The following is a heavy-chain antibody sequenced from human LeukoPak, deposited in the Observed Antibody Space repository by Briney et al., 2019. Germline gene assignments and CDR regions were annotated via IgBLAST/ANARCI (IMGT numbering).Heavy chain of an antibody. CDR1: SGSIFNTNW. V-gene: IGHV4-39*01. CDR3: ASPNGTVGAYSAFDI. Sequence: SGTLSLTCTVSSGSIFNTNWWSWVRQPPGKGLEWIGSINYSGSTYYNPSLKSRITISVAASKNQFSLKLSSVTAADTAVYFCASPNGTVGAYSAFDIWGQGTMVTVSS. J-gene: IGHJ3*02. CDR2: INYSGST. D-gene: IGHD1-26*01.